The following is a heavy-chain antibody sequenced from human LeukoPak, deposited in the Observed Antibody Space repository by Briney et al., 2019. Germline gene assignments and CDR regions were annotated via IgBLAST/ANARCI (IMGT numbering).Heavy chain of an antibody. Sequence: GGSLRLSCAASGFTFSDTWMHWVRQAPGEGLVWVSRIRSDGSDTMYAESVRGRFTISRDNAKNTLYLQMNSLRAEDTAVYYCARDAVRDGYNQYFDYWGQGTLVTASS. V-gene: IGHV3-74*03. J-gene: IGHJ4*02. CDR1: GFTFSDTW. D-gene: IGHD5-24*01. CDR2: IRSDGSDT. CDR3: ARDAVRDGYNQYFDY.